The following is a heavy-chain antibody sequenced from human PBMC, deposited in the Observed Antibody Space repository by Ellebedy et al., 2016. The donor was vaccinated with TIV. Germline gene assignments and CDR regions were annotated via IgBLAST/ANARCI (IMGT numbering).Heavy chain of an antibody. CDR1: GGSLSNSY. V-gene: IGHV4-34*01. D-gene: IGHD6-13*01. J-gene: IGHJ4*02. CDR2: VNYGGVI. CDR3: ARGLGAAAVFLH. Sequence: MPSETLSLTCVVYGGSLSNSYWSWVRQPPGKGLEWIGEVNYGGVIDYNPSLKSRVTISVYTSKKQFSLKMTAVTAADTAVYYCARGLGAAAVFLHWGQGSLVTVSS.